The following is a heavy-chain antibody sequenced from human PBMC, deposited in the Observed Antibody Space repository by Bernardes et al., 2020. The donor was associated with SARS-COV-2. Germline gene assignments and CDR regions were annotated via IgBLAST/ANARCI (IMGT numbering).Heavy chain of an antibody. CDR2: ISDIGATI. V-gene: IGHV3-21*01. D-gene: IGHD3-10*01. J-gene: IGHJ3*02. CDR1: GFSFSSYS. CDR3: ARRHWRSGSPEPFDI. Sequence: GGSLRLSCAASGFSFSSYSMKWVRQAPGKGLEWVSSISDIGATIFYADSVKGRFTISRDNAKNSVYLQMNSLRVEDTAVYFCARRHWRSGSPEPFDIWGQGTMVTVSS.